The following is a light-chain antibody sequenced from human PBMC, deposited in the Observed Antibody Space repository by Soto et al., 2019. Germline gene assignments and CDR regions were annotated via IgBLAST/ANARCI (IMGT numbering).Light chain of an antibody. J-gene: IGKJ5*01. Sequence: EIVLTQSPATLSLSPGERATFSCRATQSVDNYLPWYQQKPGRAPRLLIYDASSRATGIPDRFFGSGSGTDFTLTINRLEPEDFAVYYCQQYANSPITCGQGTDWRL. CDR1: QSVDNY. CDR3: QQYANSPIT. V-gene: IGKV3-20*01. CDR2: DAS.